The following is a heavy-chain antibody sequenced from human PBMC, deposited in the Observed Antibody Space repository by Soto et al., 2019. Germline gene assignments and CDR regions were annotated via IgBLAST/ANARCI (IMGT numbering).Heavy chain of an antibody. V-gene: IGHV3-23*01. CDR3: AKPLEGPDAFDI. J-gene: IGHJ3*02. CDR2: ISGSGGST. CDR1: GFTFSSYA. Sequence: GGSLSLSCAASGFTFSSYAMSWVRQAPGKGLEWVSAISGSGGSTYYADSEKGRFTISRDNSKNTLYLQMNSLRAEDTAVYYCAKPLEGPDAFDIWGQGTMVTVSS.